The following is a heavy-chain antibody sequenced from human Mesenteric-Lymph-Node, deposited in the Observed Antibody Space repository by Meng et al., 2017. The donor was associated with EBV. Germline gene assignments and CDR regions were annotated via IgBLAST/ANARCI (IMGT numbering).Heavy chain of an antibody. D-gene: IGHD6-13*01. Sequence: QGQLTRWGAGLLKPSGTLSLTCIVDGGSFSGYYWSWIRQPPGKGLEWIGEINHSGSTNYNPSLKSRVTISVDTSKNQFSLKLSSVTAADTAVYYCARKEQQLVHYFDYWGQGTLVTVSS. CDR3: ARKEQQLVHYFDY. J-gene: IGHJ4*02. CDR1: GGSFSGYY. V-gene: IGHV4-34*01. CDR2: INHSGST.